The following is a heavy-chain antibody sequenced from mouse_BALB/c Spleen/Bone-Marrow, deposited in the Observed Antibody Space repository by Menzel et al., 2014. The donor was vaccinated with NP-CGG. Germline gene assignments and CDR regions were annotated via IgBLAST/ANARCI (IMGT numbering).Heavy chain of an antibody. J-gene: IGHJ3*01. V-gene: IGHV1-12*01. CDR1: GYTFTSYN. Sequence: QVQLQQSGAELVKPGASVMMSCKASGYTFTSYNIHWVRQTPGLGLEWIGAVYPGNGDTSYNQRFKGKATLTADKSSNTAYMRFSSLTSEDSAVYFCVRSGYGNYAWFPYWGQGTLVTVSA. D-gene: IGHD2-10*02. CDR2: VYPGNGDT. CDR3: VRSGYGNYAWFPY.